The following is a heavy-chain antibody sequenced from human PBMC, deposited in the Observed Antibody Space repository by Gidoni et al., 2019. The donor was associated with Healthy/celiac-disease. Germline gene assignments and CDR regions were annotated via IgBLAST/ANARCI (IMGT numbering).Heavy chain of an antibody. CDR2: IYYSGRT. D-gene: IGHD2-15*01. J-gene: IGHJ6*02. Sequence: QVQLQESGPGLVKPSQTLSLTCTVSGGSIRSGGYYWSWIRQHPGKGLEWIGYIYYSGRTPYNPSLKSRVTISVDTSKIQFSLKLSSVTAADTAVYYCARVVVYCSCGSCLGPYGMDVWGQGTTVTVSS. CDR3: ARVVVYCSCGSCLGPYGMDV. CDR1: GGSIRSGGYY. V-gene: IGHV4-31*03.